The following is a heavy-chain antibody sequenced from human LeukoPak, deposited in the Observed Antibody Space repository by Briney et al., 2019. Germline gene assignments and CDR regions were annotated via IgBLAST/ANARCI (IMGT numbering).Heavy chain of an antibody. CDR1: GFTFDDYA. CDR3: AKGRFSSSWTFFDS. Sequence: PGGSLRLSCAASGFTFDDYAMNWVRHAPGKGLEWVSSIIWNSGSIGYADSVKGRFTISRDNAKNSLYLQMNSLRPDDTALYYCAKGRFSSSWTFFDSWGQGTLVTVSS. V-gene: IGHV3-9*01. J-gene: IGHJ4*02. D-gene: IGHD3-22*01. CDR2: IIWNSGSI.